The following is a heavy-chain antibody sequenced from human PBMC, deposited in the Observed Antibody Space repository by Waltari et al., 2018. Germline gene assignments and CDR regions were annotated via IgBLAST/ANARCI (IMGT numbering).Heavy chain of an antibody. CDR3: ARDFAYSSSFHYFDY. CDR1: GGTFSSYA. CDR2: IIPSFGTA. V-gene: IGHV1-69*05. J-gene: IGHJ4*02. Sequence: QVQLVQSGAEVKKPGSSVKVSCKASGGTFSSYAISWVRQAPGQGLEWMGGIIPSFGTANYAQKFQGRVTITTDESTSTAYMELSSLRSEDTAVYDCARDFAYSSSFHYFDYWGQGTLVTVSS. D-gene: IGHD6-6*01.